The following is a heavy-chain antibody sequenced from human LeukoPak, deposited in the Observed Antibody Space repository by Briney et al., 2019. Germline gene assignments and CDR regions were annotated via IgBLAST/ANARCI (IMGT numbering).Heavy chain of an antibody. CDR3: ARSRQYSSSWDDAFDI. D-gene: IGHD6-13*01. V-gene: IGHV5-51*01. CDR1: GYSFTSYW. CDR2: IYPGDSDT. J-gene: IGHJ3*02. Sequence: GESLKISCKGSGYSFTSYWIGWVRQMPGKGLEWMGIIYPGDSDTRYSPSFQGQVTISADKSISTAYLQWSSLKASDTAMYYCARSRQYSSSWDDAFDIWAQGTMVTVSS.